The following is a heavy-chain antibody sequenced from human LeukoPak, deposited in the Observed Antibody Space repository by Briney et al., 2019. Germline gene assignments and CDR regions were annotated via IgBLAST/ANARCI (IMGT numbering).Heavy chain of an antibody. D-gene: IGHD1-14*01. V-gene: IGHV1-2*06. CDR1: GYTFTGYY. CDR3: ARERHSGTPNWFDP. Sequence: ASVKVSCKASGYTFTGYYMHWVRQAPGQGLEWMGRINPNSGGTNYAQKFQGRVTTTRDTSISTAYMELSRLRSDDTAVYYCARERHSGTPNWFDPWGQGTLVTVSS. J-gene: IGHJ5*02. CDR2: INPNSGGT.